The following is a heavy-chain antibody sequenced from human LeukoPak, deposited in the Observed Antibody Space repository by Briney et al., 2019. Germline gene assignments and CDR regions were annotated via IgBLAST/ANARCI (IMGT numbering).Heavy chain of an antibody. Sequence: PGGSLRLSCAASGFIFTNYWMSWVRQAPGKGLEWVAYINLDGSEKNYLDSVRGRFIISRDNAKKSLYLQMNSLRVEDTAVYYCARDQLRHDYWGQGTLVTVSS. CDR3: ARDQLRHDY. CDR1: GFIFTNYW. J-gene: IGHJ4*02. V-gene: IGHV3-7*01. D-gene: IGHD2-2*01. CDR2: INLDGSEK.